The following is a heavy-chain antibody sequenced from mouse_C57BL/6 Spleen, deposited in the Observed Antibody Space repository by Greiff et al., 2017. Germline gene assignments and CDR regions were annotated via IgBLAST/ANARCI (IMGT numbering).Heavy chain of an antibody. J-gene: IGHJ2*01. Sequence: VQLQQPGAELVRPGTSVKLSCKASGYTFTSYWMHWVKQRPGQGLEWIGVIDPSDSYTNYNQKFKGKATLTVDTSSSTAYMQLSSLTSEDSAVYYCARGGSSYERKFGGWGQGTTLTVSS. CDR2: IDPSDSYT. CDR1: GYTFTSYW. V-gene: IGHV1-59*01. CDR3: ARGGSSYERKFGG. D-gene: IGHD1-1*01.